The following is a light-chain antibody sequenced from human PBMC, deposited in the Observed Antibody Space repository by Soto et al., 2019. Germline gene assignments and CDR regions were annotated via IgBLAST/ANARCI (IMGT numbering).Light chain of an antibody. J-gene: IGKJ1*01. Sequence: DIKMTQSPSSLSASVGDRVTIICRASQSVSTRLAWYQQKPGKAPKLLIYKASSLQSGVPSRFSGSGSGTEFTLTISSLQPDEFATYYCQQYLTTWTFGQGTKV. CDR3: QQYLTTWT. CDR2: KAS. V-gene: IGKV1-5*03. CDR1: QSVSTR.